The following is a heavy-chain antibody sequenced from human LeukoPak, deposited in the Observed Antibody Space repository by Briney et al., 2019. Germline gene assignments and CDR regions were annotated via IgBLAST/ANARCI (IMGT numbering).Heavy chain of an antibody. CDR3: ARHYYYGSGSYYNLWYYYYGMDV. V-gene: IGHV1-18*01. CDR1: GYTFTSHG. Sequence: ASVKVSCKASGYTFTSHGISWVRQAPGQGLEWMGWISAYNGNTNYAQKLQGRVTMTTDTSTSTACMELRSLRSDDTAVYYCARHYYYGSGSYYNLWYYYYGMDVWGQGTTVTVSS. D-gene: IGHD3-10*01. CDR2: ISAYNGNT. J-gene: IGHJ6*02.